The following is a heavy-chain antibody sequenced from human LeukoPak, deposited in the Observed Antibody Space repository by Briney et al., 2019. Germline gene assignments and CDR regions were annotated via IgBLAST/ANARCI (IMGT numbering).Heavy chain of an antibody. D-gene: IGHD3-10*01. Sequence: PGGSLRLSCAASGFTFSSYWMSWVRQAPGKGLEWVANIKQDGSEKYYVDSVKGRFTISRDNAKNSLYLQMNSLRAEDTAVYYCASHGSGRDYYYYGMDVWGQGTTVTVS. CDR1: GFTFSSYW. CDR3: ASHGSGRDYYYYGMDV. V-gene: IGHV3-7*01. J-gene: IGHJ6*02. CDR2: IKQDGSEK.